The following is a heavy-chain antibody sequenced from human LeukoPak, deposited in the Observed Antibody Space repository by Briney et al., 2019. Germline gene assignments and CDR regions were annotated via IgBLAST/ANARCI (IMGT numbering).Heavy chain of an antibody. J-gene: IGHJ4*02. V-gene: IGHV1-46*01. Sequence: ASVKVSCKTSGYTFTSYYIHWARQAPGQGFEWVGIFNPGGGGTTYAQKFQGRVTMTRDTSTSTVDMELRSLTSEDTAVYYCARRDQDGLFDYWGQGTLVTASS. D-gene: IGHD5-24*01. CDR2: FNPGGGGT. CDR1: GYTFTSYY. CDR3: ARRDQDGLFDY.